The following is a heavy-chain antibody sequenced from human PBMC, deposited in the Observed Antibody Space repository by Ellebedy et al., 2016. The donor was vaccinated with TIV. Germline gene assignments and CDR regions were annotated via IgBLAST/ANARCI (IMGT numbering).Heavy chain of an antibody. CDR3: VKGQTMVRGVMDY. D-gene: IGHD3-10*01. CDR2: ISGSGGST. V-gene: IGHV3-23*01. J-gene: IGHJ4*02. Sequence: GGSLRLSXAASGFTFSSYAMSWVRQAPGKGLEWVSAISGSGGSTYYADSVKGRFTISRDNSKNTLYLQMSSLRAEDTAVYYCVKGQTMVRGVMDYWGQGTLVTVSS. CDR1: GFTFSSYA.